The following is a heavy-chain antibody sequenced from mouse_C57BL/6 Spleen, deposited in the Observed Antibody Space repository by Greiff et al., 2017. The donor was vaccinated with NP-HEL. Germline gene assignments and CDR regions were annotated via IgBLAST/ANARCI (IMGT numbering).Heavy chain of an antibody. J-gene: IGHJ1*03. CDR2: INPSSGYT. Sequence: QVQLKQSGAELAKPGASVKLSCKASGYTFTSYWMHWVKQRPGQGLEWIGYINPSSGYTKYNQKFKDKATLTADNSSSTAYMQLSSLTYEDSAVYYCARNWDRYWYFDVWGTGTTVTVSS. CDR1: GYTFTSYW. CDR3: ARNWDRYWYFDV. V-gene: IGHV1-7*01. D-gene: IGHD4-1*01.